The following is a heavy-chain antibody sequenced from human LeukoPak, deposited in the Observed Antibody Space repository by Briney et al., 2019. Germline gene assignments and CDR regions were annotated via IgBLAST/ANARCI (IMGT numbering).Heavy chain of an antibody. CDR3: AKDENSLGYDPSYFEW. CDR2: MRYDGTHR. D-gene: IGHD3-3*01. CDR1: GFSFSTYG. Sequence: PGGSLRLSCAPSGFSFSTYGMRWVRQPPGQRLEWVASMRYDGTHRYYGDSMKGRFAISRDNSRNTLFLLMNSLRVEDTAVYYCAKDENSLGYDPSYFEWWGQGTLVTVSS. J-gene: IGHJ4*02. V-gene: IGHV3-30*02.